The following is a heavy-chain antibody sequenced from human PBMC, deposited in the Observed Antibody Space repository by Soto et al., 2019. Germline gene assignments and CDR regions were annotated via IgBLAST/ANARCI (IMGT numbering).Heavy chain of an antibody. CDR2: IVVGSGNT. V-gene: IGHV1-58*01. D-gene: IGHD2-15*01. Sequence: QMQLVQSGPEVKKPGTSVKVSCKASGFIFTSSAVQWVRQARGQRLEWIGWIVVGSGNTNYAQKFQERVTITRDMSTSTASMELSSLRSADPAVFYCAALAQVVNNQVRWGQGTLVTVSS. CDR3: AALAQVVNNQVR. J-gene: IGHJ4*02. CDR1: GFIFTSSA.